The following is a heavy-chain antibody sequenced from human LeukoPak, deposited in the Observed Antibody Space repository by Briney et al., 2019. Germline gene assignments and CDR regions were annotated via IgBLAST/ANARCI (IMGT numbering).Heavy chain of an antibody. CDR3: ARVVVGSGSYWQDYFDY. CDR1: GYTFTSYG. D-gene: IGHD1-26*01. V-gene: IGHV1-18*01. Sequence: GAPVKGSCTASGYTFTSYGISWARQAPGQGLEWRGWVSAYKGNTNYAQKLQARVPMTTDTSTSTAYMELRSLRSDDTAVYYCARVVVGSGSYWQDYFDYWGQGTLVTVSS. J-gene: IGHJ4*02. CDR2: VSAYKGNT.